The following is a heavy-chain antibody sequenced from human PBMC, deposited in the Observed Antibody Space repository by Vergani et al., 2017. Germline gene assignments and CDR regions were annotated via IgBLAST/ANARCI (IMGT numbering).Heavy chain of an antibody. CDR1: GGSISSYY. D-gene: IGHD3-16*02. CDR2: IYYSGST. CDR3: ASIARAPTRRDPPPDY. Sequence: QVQLQESGPGLVKPSETLSLTCTVSGGSISSYYWSWIRQPPGTGLEWIGYIYYSGSTNYNPSLKSRVSISVDTSKNQFSLQLTSVTAADSALYLCASIARAPTRRDPPPDYWGQGILVTVSS. J-gene: IGHJ4*02. V-gene: IGHV4-59*12.